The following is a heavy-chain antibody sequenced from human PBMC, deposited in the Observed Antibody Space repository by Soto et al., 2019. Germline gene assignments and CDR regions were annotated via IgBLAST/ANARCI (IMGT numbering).Heavy chain of an antibody. CDR1: GGSFSGYY. Sequence: PSETLSLTCAVYGGSFSGYYWSWIRQPPGKGLEWIGEINHSGSTNYNPSLKSRVTISVDTSKNQFSLKLSSVTAADTAVYYCARVRRTMIVVVTDPYFDYWGQGTQVTVSS. CDR3: ARVRRTMIVVVTDPYFDY. CDR2: INHSGST. V-gene: IGHV4-34*01. J-gene: IGHJ4*02. D-gene: IGHD3-22*01.